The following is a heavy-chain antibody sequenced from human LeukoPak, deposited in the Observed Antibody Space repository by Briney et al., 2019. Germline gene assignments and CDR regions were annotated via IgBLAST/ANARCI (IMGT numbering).Heavy chain of an antibody. CDR1: RYTFDDYA. Sequence: GGSLRLSCAAPRYTFDDYAMHWVRQAPGKGLEWVSLISGDGGSTFYADSVKGRFTISRDNSKNSLYLQMNSLRTEDTAFYYCSKGDHDRGYADNCGQGTLVTVSS. J-gene: IGHJ4*02. CDR2: ISGDGGST. D-gene: IGHD3-22*01. CDR3: SKGDHDRGYADN. V-gene: IGHV3-43*02.